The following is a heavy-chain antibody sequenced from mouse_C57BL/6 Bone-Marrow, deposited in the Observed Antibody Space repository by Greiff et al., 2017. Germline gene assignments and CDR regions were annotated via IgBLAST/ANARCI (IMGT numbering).Heavy chain of an antibody. Sequence: VQLQQPGAELVRPGSSVKLSFKASGYTFTSYWMVWVKQRPGQGLEWIGNIYPSDSETPYNQKFKDKATLTVDKSSSTAYMQLSSLTSEDSAVYYCARYSNYDWFAYWGQGTLVTVSA. D-gene: IGHD2-5*01. CDR2: IYPSDSET. CDR1: GYTFTSYW. J-gene: IGHJ3*01. CDR3: ARYSNYDWFAY. V-gene: IGHV1-61*01.